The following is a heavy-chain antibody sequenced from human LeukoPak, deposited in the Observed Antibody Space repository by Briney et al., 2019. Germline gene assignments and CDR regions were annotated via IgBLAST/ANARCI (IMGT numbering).Heavy chain of an antibody. J-gene: IGHJ3*02. Sequence: SETLSLTCAVSGDSVSRDGYSWSWIRQPPGWGLEWIGYIYHTGSTYYNPSLESRVTISVDKSKNQFFLRLGSVTAADTAVYYCARGSLRNAFDIWGQGTMVTVSS. CDR3: ARGSLRNAFDI. D-gene: IGHD3-10*01. CDR2: IYHTGST. CDR1: GDSVSRDGYS. V-gene: IGHV4-30-2*01.